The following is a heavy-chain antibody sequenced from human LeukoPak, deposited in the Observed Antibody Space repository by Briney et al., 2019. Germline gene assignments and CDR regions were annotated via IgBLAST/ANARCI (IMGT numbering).Heavy chain of an antibody. CDR3: AKDACVGDCNFHFDY. J-gene: IGHJ4*02. CDR1: GSTFSSHA. D-gene: IGHD2-21*02. V-gene: IGHV3-23*01. Sequence: GGSPRLSCAASGSTFSSHAMSWVRQAPGKGLEWVSTISGSGGSTYYANSVKGRFTISRDNSKNTLYLQMSSLRAEYSAVYYCAKDACVGDCNFHFDYWGQGTLVPVSS. CDR2: ISGSGGST.